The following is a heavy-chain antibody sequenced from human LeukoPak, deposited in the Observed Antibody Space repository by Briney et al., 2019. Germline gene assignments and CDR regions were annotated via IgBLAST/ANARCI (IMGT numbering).Heavy chain of an antibody. D-gene: IGHD3-10*01. CDR2: ISSSGSTI. J-gene: IGHJ4*02. V-gene: IGHV3-48*03. CDR1: GFTFSSYE. Sequence: PGGSLRLSCAASGFTFSSYEMNWVRQAPGKGLEWVSYISSSGSTIYYADSVKGRFTISRDNAKNSLYLQMNSLRAEDTAVYYCARDLSYGSGRDYWGQGTLVTVSS. CDR3: ARDLSYGSGRDY.